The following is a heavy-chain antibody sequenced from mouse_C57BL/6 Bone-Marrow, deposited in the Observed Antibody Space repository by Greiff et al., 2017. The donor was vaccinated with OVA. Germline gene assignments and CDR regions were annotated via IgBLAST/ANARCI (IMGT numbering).Heavy chain of an antibody. CDR1: GYTFTSYW. CDR2: IYPGNSDT. CDR3: TRFGTTVGGYFDY. Sequence: VQLQQSGTVLARPGASVKMSCKTSGYTFTSYWMHWVKQRPGQGLEWIGAIYPGNSDTSYNQKFKGKAKLTAVTSASTAYMELSSMTNEDAEVYYCTRFGTTVGGYFDYWGQGTTLTVSS. D-gene: IGHD1-1*01. V-gene: IGHV1-5*01. J-gene: IGHJ2*01.